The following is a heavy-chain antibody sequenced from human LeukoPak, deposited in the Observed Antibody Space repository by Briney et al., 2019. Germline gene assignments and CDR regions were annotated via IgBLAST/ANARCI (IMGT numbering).Heavy chain of an antibody. CDR2: IYYSGST. CDR3: ARRVTTVQLEQQRIYYYYYMDV. V-gene: IGHV4-59*01. D-gene: IGHD1/OR15-1a*01. CDR1: GGSISSYY. J-gene: IGHJ6*03. Sequence: ASETLSLTCTVSGGSISSYYWSWIRQPPGKGLEWIGYIYYSGSTNYNPSLKSRVTISVDTSKNQFSLKLSSVTAADTAVYYCARRVTTVQLEQQRIYYYYYMDVWGKGTTVTVSS.